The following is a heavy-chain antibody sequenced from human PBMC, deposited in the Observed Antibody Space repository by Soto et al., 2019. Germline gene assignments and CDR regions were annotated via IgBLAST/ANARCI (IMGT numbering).Heavy chain of an antibody. CDR3: ARSPGHDYVWGSYQGSFDY. D-gene: IGHD3-16*01. Sequence: SETLSRTCAVSGGSISSGGYSWSWIRQPPGKGLEWIGYIYHSGSTYYNPSLESRVTISVDRSKNQFSLKLSAVTAAGTAVYYCARSPGHDYVWGSYQGSFDYWGQGTLVTVSS. CDR2: IYHSGST. CDR1: GGSISSGGYS. V-gene: IGHV4-30-2*01. J-gene: IGHJ4*02.